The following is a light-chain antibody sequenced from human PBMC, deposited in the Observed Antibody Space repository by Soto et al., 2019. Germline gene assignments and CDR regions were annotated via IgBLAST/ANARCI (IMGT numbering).Light chain of an antibody. Sequence: QSALTQPASLSGSPGQSITISCTGTSSDVGGYNYVSWYQQHPGKAPKLMIYEVSNRPSGVSNRFSGYKSGNTASLAISGLQAEDEADYYCCSYTSSSTLVFGTGTQLTVL. CDR1: SSDVGGYNY. V-gene: IGLV2-14*01. CDR3: CSYTSSSTLV. J-gene: IGLJ1*01. CDR2: EVS.